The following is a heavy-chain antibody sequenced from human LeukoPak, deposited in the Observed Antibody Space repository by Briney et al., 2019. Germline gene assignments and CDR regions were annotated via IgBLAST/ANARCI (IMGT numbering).Heavy chain of an antibody. CDR1: GFTFSSYS. CDR3: ARDIASGEQLVFWVVGARCAFDI. CDR2: ISSSSSYI. Sequence: PGGSLGLSCAASGFTFSSYSMNWVRQAPGKGLEWVSSISSSSSYIYYADSVKGRFTISRDNAKNSLYLQMNSLRAEDTAVYYCARDIASGEQLVFWVVGARCAFDIWGQGTRVTVSS. J-gene: IGHJ3*02. V-gene: IGHV3-21*01. D-gene: IGHD6-6*01.